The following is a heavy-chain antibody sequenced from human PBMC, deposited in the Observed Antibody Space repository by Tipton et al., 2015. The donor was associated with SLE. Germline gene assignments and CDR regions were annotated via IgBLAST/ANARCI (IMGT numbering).Heavy chain of an antibody. D-gene: IGHD6-13*01. CDR3: ARDWYSGSWYALWNF. CDR2: INPYNGNS. CDR1: GYTFSNYG. J-gene: IGHJ4*02. Sequence: QVQLVQSGAEVKKPGASVKVSCKGSGYTFSNYGISWVRQAPGQGLEWMGWINPYNGNSKYAQNFQGRVTMTTDTSTTTAYLELRTLRSDDTAVYYCARDWYSGSWYALWNFWGQGTLVTVSS. V-gene: IGHV1-18*01.